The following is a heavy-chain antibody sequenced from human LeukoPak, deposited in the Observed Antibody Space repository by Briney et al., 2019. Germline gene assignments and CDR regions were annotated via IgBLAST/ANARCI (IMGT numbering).Heavy chain of an antibody. D-gene: IGHD3-3*01. CDR2: IYPDGTNK. CDR3: AKDWSGNYNWSDP. J-gene: IGHJ5*02. CDR1: GFTFSSYG. V-gene: IGHV3-30*02. Sequence: GGSLRLSCAASGFTFSSYGMHWVRQAPGKGLEWVACIYPDGTNKDYADSVKGRFIISRDNSRNTLYVQMNSLRAEDTAIYYCAKDWSGNYNWSDPWGQGTLVTVSS.